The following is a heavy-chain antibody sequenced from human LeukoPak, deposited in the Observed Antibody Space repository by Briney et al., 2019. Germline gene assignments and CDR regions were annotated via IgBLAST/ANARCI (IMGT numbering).Heavy chain of an antibody. Sequence: SETLSLTCTVSGGSISSYYWSWIRQPPGKGLEWIGYIYYSGSTNYNPSLKSRVTISVDTSKNQFSLKLSSVTAADTAVYYCARDSILAAAAGDYYYYYMDVWGKGTTVTVSS. CDR3: ARDSILAAAAGDYYYYYMDV. J-gene: IGHJ6*03. V-gene: IGHV4-59*01. CDR1: GGSISSYY. CDR2: IYYSGST. D-gene: IGHD6-13*01.